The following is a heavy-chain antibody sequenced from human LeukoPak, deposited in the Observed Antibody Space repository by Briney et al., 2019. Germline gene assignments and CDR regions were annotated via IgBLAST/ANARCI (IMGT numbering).Heavy chain of an antibody. J-gene: IGHJ4*02. Sequence: GSLRLSCAASGFTFSSYAMSWVRQAPGKGLEWVSAISGSGGSTYYADSVKGRFTISRDNSKNTLYLQMNSLRAEDTAVYYCAKVGITMIVVVIRGHNYYFDYWGQGTLVTVSS. CDR2: ISGSGGST. D-gene: IGHD3-22*01. V-gene: IGHV3-23*01. CDR1: GFTFSSYA. CDR3: AKVGITMIVVVIRGHNYYFDY.